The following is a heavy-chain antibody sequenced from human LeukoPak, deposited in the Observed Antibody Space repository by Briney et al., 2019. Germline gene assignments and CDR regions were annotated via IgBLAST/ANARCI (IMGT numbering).Heavy chain of an antibody. Sequence: GGSLRLSCAASGFTFSSYSMNWVRQAPGKGLEWVSSISSSSSYIYYADSVKGRFTISRDNSKNTLYLQMNSLRAEDTAVYYCARELVEMENYCYFDYWGQGTLVTVSS. V-gene: IGHV3-21*01. CDR2: ISSSSSYI. J-gene: IGHJ4*02. D-gene: IGHD5-24*01. CDR3: ARELVEMENYCYFDY. CDR1: GFTFSSYS.